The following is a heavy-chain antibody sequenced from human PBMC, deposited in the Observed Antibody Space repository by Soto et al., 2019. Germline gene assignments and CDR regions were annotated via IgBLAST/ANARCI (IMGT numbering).Heavy chain of an antibody. CDR1: GYTFTSYG. J-gene: IGHJ4*02. CDR3: ARDLDLDSSSPQDY. CDR2: ISAYNGNT. D-gene: IGHD6-6*01. V-gene: IGHV1-18*01. Sequence: QVQLVQSGAEVKKPGASVKVSCKASGYTFTSYGISWVRQAPGQGLEGMGWISAYNGNTNYAQKLQGRVTMTTDTCTSTDYMELRSLRSDDTAVYYCARDLDLDSSSPQDYWGQGTLVTVSS.